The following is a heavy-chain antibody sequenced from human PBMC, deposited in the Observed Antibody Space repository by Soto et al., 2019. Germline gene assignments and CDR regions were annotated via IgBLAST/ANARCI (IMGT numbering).Heavy chain of an antibody. Sequence: SETLSLTCTVSGGSISSYYWSWIRQPPGKGLEWIGYIYYSGSTNYNPSLKSRVTISVDTSKNQFSLKLSSVTAADTAVYYRARGSDYYYCYMDVWGKGTTVTVSS. CDR1: GGSISSYY. CDR2: IYYSGST. J-gene: IGHJ6*03. CDR3: ARGSDYYYCYMDV. V-gene: IGHV4-59*01.